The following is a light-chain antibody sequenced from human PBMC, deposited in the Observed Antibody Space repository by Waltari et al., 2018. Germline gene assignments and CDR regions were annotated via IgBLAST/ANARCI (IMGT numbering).Light chain of an antibody. V-gene: IGKV3-20*01. CDR1: QSVTSIS. CDR3: QQYDGEGVT. J-gene: IGKJ4*01. CDR2: GTS. Sequence: EIVLTQSPGTLSLSPGERATLSCRASQSVTSISLTWYQQRLGQAPRLLIDGTSSRAAGVPDWFSGSGSGTDFTLTISRLEPEDFAVYYCQQYDGEGVTFGGGTKVEI.